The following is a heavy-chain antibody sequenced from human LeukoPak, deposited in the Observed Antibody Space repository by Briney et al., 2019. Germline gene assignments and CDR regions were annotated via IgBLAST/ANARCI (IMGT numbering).Heavy chain of an antibody. CDR2: IYHSGST. CDR3: ARVITPYYDILTGYRHDFDY. Sequence: SETLSLTCTVSGGSISSYYWSWIRQPPGKGLEWIGYIYHSGSTYYNPSLKSRVTISVDRSKNQFSLKLSSVTAADTAVYYCARVITPYYDILTGYRHDFDYWGQGTLVTVSS. D-gene: IGHD3-9*01. CDR1: GGSISSYY. J-gene: IGHJ4*02. V-gene: IGHV4-59*12.